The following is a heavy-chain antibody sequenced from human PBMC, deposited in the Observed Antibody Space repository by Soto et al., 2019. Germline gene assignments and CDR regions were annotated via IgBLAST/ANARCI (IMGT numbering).Heavy chain of an antibody. J-gene: IGHJ6*02. CDR3: ARTDCSSTSCYNYYYYGMDV. CDR1: GYSFTKYG. V-gene: IGHV1-3*01. D-gene: IGHD2-2*01. CDR2: INPGNGDT. Sequence: ASVKVSCKTSGYSFTKYGLHWVRQAPGRRLEGMGWINPGNGDTKYSQKFQGRVTITRDTSATTAYMELSSLRYEDSAVFYCARTDCSSTSCYNYYYYGMDVWGQGTTVTVSS.